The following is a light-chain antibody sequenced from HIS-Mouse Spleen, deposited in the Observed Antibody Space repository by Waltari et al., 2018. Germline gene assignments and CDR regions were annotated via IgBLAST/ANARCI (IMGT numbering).Light chain of an antibody. Sequence: QSVLTQPPSASGTPGQRVTISCSGSSSNIGSNYVYWYQQLPGTAPKLLIYSNNHRSSGVPDRFSGSKSGTSASLAISGLRSEDEADYYCAAWDDSLSGAVFGGGTQLTAL. J-gene: IGLJ7*02. CDR3: AAWDDSLSGAV. CDR2: SNN. V-gene: IGLV1-47*02. CDR1: SSNIGSNY.